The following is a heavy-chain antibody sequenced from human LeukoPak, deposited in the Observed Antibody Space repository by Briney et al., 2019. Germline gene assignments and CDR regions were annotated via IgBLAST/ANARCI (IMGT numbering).Heavy chain of an antibody. CDR2: IDTSSSTI. Sequence: GGSLRLSCVASGFTFSSYSMSWVRQAPGKGLEWVSYIDTSSSTIYYADSVKGRFTISRDNSKNTLYLQMNSLRAEDTAVYYCAKDFTVPAALSYYFDYWGQGTLVTVSS. CDR1: GFTFSSYS. CDR3: AKDFTVPAALSYYFDY. V-gene: IGHV3-48*01. J-gene: IGHJ4*02. D-gene: IGHD2-2*01.